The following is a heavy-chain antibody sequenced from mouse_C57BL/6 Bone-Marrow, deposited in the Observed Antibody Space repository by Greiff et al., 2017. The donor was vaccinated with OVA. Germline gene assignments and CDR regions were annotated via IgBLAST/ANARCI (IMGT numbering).Heavy chain of an antibody. CDR1: GYAFSSYW. CDR2: IYPGDGDT. J-gene: IGHJ3*01. Sequence: VQLQQSGAELVKPGASVKISCKASGYAFSSYWMNWVKQRPGKGLEWIGQIYPGDGDTNYNGKFKGKATLTADKSSSTAYMQLSSLTSEDSAVYFCARGYSNQVLFAYWGQGTLVTVSA. D-gene: IGHD2-5*01. CDR3: ARGYSNQVLFAY. V-gene: IGHV1-80*01.